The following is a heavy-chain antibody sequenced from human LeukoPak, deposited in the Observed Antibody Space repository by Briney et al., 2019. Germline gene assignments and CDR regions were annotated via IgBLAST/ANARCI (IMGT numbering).Heavy chain of an antibody. V-gene: IGHV1-2*02. Sequence: ASVKVSCKASGYTFTGYYMHWVRQAPGQGLEWMGWINPNSGGTNYAQSFQGRVTMTRDTSISTAYMELSRLRSDDTAVYYCARAPETGYSSSWYYFDYWGQGTLVTVSS. D-gene: IGHD6-13*01. CDR1: GYTFTGYY. CDR3: ARAPETGYSSSWYYFDY. CDR2: INPNSGGT. J-gene: IGHJ4*02.